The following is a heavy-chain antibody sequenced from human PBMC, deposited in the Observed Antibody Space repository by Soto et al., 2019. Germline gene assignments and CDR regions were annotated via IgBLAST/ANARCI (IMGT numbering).Heavy chain of an antibody. V-gene: IGHV3-23*01. CDR1: GFTFSSFA. D-gene: IGHD3-22*01. J-gene: IGHJ6*02. Sequence: PGVSLRLSCAASGFTFSSFAMSWVRQAPGKGLEWVSGISGRGDSTYYADSVKGRFTISRDNSKNTLYLQMNSLRAEDTAVYYCAKFPPTMTYGMDVWGQGTTVTVSS. CDR2: ISGRGDST. CDR3: AKFPPTMTYGMDV.